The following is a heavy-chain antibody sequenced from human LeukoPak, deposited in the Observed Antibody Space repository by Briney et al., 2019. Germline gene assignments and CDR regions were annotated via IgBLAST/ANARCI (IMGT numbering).Heavy chain of an antibody. V-gene: IGHV3-21*01. D-gene: IGHD3-10*01. J-gene: IGHJ4*02. CDR1: GFTFSSYS. Sequence: PGGSLRLSCAASGFTFSSYSMNWVRQAPGKGLEWVSSISSSSSYIYYADSVKGRFTISRDNAKNSLYLQMNSLRAEDTAVYYCARASLLATSICVDYWGQGTLVTVSS. CDR2: ISSSSSYI. CDR3: ARASLLATSICVDY.